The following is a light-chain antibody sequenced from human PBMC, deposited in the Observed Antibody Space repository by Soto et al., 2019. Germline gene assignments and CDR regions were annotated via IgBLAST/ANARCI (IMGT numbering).Light chain of an antibody. CDR1: IGDVGGYNY. CDR2: EVS. Sequence: QSALTQPASVSGSPGQSITISCTGTIGDVGGYNYVSWYQQHPGKAPKLMIYEVSNRPSGVSNRFSGSKSGNTASLTISGLQAEDEADYYCSSYTSSSTLYVVFGGGTKLIVL. V-gene: IGLV2-14*01. J-gene: IGLJ2*01. CDR3: SSYTSSSTLYVV.